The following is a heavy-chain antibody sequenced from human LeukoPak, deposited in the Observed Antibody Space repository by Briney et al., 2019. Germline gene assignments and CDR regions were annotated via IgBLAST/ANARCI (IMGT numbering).Heavy chain of an antibody. V-gene: IGHV3-30*18. CDR3: AKDSGGFEVYFDY. CDR2: ISFDGSDK. CDR1: GFTFNSFA. J-gene: IGHJ4*01. Sequence: GGSLRLSCAASGFTFNSFAMHWVRQAPGKGLEWVAVISFDGSDKYYADSVKGRFSISRDSSKNTLYLQMNNVRAEDTAVYYCAKDSGGFEVYFDYWGQGTLVTVSS. D-gene: IGHD5-12*01.